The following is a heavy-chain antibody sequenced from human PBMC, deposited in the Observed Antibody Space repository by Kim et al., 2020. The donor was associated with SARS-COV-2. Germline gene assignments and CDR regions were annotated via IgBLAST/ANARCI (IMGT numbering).Heavy chain of an antibody. V-gene: IGHV1-8*01. J-gene: IGHJ1*01. CDR2: MNPNSGNT. D-gene: IGHD3-10*01. CDR3: ARLDYYYGSGSYAEGGKN. CDR1: GYTFTSYD. Sequence: ASVKVSCKASGYTFTSYDINWVRQATGQGLEWMGWMNPNSGNTGYAQKFQGRVTMTRNTSISTAYMELSSLRSEDTAVYYCARLDYYYGSGSYAEGGKNWRQGSLVTVSS.